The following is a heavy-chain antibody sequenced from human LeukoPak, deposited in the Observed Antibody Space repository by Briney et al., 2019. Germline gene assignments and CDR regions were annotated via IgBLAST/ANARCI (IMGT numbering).Heavy chain of an antibody. Sequence: TGGSLRLSCAASGFTFGSYAMSWVRQAPGKGLEWVSGVTASGDTTYYADSVKGRFTISRDNSKNTLFLQMNSLRAEDAALYYCAKDGSTFEYWGQGTLVTVSS. CDR2: VTASGDTT. V-gene: IGHV3-23*01. CDR3: AKDGSTFEY. J-gene: IGHJ4*02. CDR1: GFTFGSYA. D-gene: IGHD2-2*03.